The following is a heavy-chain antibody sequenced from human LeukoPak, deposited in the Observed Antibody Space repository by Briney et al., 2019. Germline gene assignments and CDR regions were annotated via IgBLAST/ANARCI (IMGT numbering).Heavy chain of an antibody. Sequence: PGGSLRLSCAGSGFTFSSYDMNWVRQAPGKGLEWLAYISTSSRTIYYADSVKGRFTISRDNAKNSLYLQMNSLRVEDTAVYYCAKGYCSSTSCLKTDWGQGTLVTVSS. CDR2: ISTSSRTI. CDR3: AKGYCSSTSCLKTD. D-gene: IGHD2-2*01. CDR1: GFTFSSYD. J-gene: IGHJ4*02. V-gene: IGHV3-48*01.